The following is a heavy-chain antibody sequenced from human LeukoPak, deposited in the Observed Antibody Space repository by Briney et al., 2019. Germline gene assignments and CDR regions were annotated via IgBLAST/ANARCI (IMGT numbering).Heavy chain of an antibody. Sequence: GGSLRLSCAASGFTFRNYWMGWVRQAPGKGLEWVANTKPDGTAEYYADSVRGRFTTSRDNANNFLYLQMNSLRGEDTAVYYCVRDGCLHTNFDYWGQGTLVTVSS. J-gene: IGHJ4*02. D-gene: IGHD3-16*01. CDR3: VRDGCLHTNFDY. CDR2: TKPDGTAE. CDR1: GFTFRNYW. V-gene: IGHV3-7*01.